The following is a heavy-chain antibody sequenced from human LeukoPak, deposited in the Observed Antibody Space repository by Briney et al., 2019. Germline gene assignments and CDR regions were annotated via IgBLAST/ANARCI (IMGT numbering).Heavy chain of an antibody. CDR2: ISGSGGST. CDR1: GFTFSSYA. J-gene: IGHJ6*02. CDR3: ARAQGSGSYYYYYYYGMDV. Sequence: PGGSLRLSCAASGFTFSSYAMSWVRQAPGKGLEWVSAISGSGGSTYYADSVKGRFTISRDNSKNTLYLQMNSLGAGDTAVYYCARAQGSGSYYYYYYYGMDVWGQGTTVTVSS. D-gene: IGHD3-10*01. V-gene: IGHV3-23*01.